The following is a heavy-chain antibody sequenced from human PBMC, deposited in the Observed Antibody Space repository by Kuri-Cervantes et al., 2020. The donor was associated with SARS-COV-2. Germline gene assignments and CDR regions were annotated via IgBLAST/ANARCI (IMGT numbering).Heavy chain of an antibody. Sequence: GGSLRLSCAASGFTFSSYSMNWVRQAPGKGLEWVSSISSSSSYIYYADSVKGRFTISRDNSKNTLYLQMNSLRAEDTAVYYCAKLGSRRHYEDWGQGTLVTSPQ. CDR2: ISSSSSYI. J-gene: IGHJ4*02. D-gene: IGHD4-17*01. CDR1: GFTFSSYS. V-gene: IGHV3-21*04. CDR3: AKLGSRRHYED.